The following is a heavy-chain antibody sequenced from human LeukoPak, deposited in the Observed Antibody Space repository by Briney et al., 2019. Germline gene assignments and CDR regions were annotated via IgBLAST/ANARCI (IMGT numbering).Heavy chain of an antibody. V-gene: IGHV3-7*01. CDR1: GFTFSSYW. CDR2: IKQDGSEK. D-gene: IGHD6-19*01. Sequence: GGSLRLSCAASGFTFSSYWMSWVRQAPGKGLEWVANIKQDGSEKYYVDSVKGQFTISRDNAKNSLYLQMNSLRAEDTAVYYCARDLGYSSGWPFDYWGQGTLVTVSS. J-gene: IGHJ4*02. CDR3: ARDLGYSSGWPFDY.